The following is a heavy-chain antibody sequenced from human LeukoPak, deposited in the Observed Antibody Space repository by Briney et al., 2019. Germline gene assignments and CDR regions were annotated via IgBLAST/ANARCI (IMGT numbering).Heavy chain of an antibody. D-gene: IGHD3-10*01. Sequence: GGSLRLSCAASGSTFDNYAMSWVRQAPGKGLEWVSAISGSGGSTYYADSLKGRFTISRDNSKNKLYLQMNSLRAEDTAVYYCARGMVRDDYYYYYYMDVWGKGTTVTVSS. J-gene: IGHJ6*03. V-gene: IGHV3-23*01. CDR2: ISGSGGST. CDR3: ARGMVRDDYYYYYYMDV. CDR1: GSTFDNYA.